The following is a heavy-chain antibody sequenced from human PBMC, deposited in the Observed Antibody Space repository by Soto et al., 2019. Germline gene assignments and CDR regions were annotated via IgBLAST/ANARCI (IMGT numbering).Heavy chain of an antibody. CDR3: ARGVYPFWSGHPKGLDY. D-gene: IGHD3-3*01. V-gene: IGHV3-73*01. Sequence: GGSLRLSCAASGFTFSGSTLHWVRQASGKGLEWVGRIGSKANNYAAAYAVSLKGRFTISRDDSRNTAYLQMSSLKTEDTAVYYCARGVYPFWSGHPKGLDYWGQGTVVTVSS. CDR2: IGSKANNYAA. CDR1: GFTFSGST. J-gene: IGHJ4*02.